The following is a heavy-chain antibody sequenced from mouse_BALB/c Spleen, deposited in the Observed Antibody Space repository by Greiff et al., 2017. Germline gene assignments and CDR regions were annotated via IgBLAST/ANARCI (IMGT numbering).Heavy chain of an antibody. CDR1: GYTFTSYT. CDR2: INPSSGYT. D-gene: IGHD3-1*01. J-gene: IGHJ4*01. CDR3: ARSGRGFYAMDY. Sequence: QVQLQQSAAELARPGASVKMSCKASGYTFTSYTMHWVKQRPGQGLEWIGYINPSSGYTEYNQKFKDKTTLTADKSSSTAYMQLSSLTSEDSAVYYCARSGRGFYAMDYWGQGTSVTVSS. V-gene: IGHV1-4*02.